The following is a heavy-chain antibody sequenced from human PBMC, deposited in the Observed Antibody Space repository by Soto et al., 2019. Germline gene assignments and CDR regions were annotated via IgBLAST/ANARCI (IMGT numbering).Heavy chain of an antibody. J-gene: IGHJ4*02. V-gene: IGHV3-23*01. CDR2: ISGGGGTT. CDR1: GFTFSGYA. D-gene: IGHD2-15*01. CDR3: AKDRVRSGGNCYYAFDY. Sequence: GGSLRLSCAASGFTFSGYAMSWVRQAPGKGLEWVSAISGGGGTTYYADSVKGRFTISRDNSENTLYLQMNSLRAEDTALYYCAKDRVRSGGNCYYAFDYWGQGTLVTVSS.